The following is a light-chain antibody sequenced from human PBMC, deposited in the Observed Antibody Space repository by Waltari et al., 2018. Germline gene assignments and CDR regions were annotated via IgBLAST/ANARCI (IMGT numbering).Light chain of an antibody. Sequence: QSALTQPASVSGSPGQSITISCTGINGDVGGYYYVSWYQQYPGKAPKLLIYDVSQRPSGISGSFSASKSGNSASLTISGAQAEDEADYYCTSNGSTSTHRIFGGGTKLAVL. CDR2: DVS. CDR1: NGDVGGYYY. CDR3: TSNGSTSTHRI. V-gene: IGLV2-14*03. J-gene: IGLJ2*01.